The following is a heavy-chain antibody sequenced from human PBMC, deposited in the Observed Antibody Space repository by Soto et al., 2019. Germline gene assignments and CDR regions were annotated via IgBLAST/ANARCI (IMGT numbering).Heavy chain of an antibody. CDR2: LYDLDGT. J-gene: IGHJ3*02. D-gene: IGHD1-1*01. V-gene: IGHV3-53*01. Sequence: GGSLRLSCAAFGFTVSGKKYVAWVRQAPGKGLEWVSALYDLDGTYYADSVKGRFTTSSDSSRTTVYLQMNSLRPDDTAVYSCATWHLQEHAYDIWGQGTMVTVSS. CDR1: GFTVSGKKY. CDR3: ATWHLQEHAYDI.